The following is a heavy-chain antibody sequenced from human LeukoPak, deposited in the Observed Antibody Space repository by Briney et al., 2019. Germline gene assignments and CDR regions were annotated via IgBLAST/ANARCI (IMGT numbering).Heavy chain of an antibody. CDR3: AKVSSSGHGYFFDY. CDR1: GFTVSSSY. J-gene: IGHJ4*02. Sequence: GGSLRLSCAASGFTVSSSYMNWVRQAPGKGLEWVSVIYSGGSTYYADSVKGRFTISRDNSKNTLYLQMNSLRAEDTAVYYCAKVSSSGHGYFFDYWGQGTLVTVSS. CDR2: IYSGGST. D-gene: IGHD6-13*01. V-gene: IGHV3-53*01.